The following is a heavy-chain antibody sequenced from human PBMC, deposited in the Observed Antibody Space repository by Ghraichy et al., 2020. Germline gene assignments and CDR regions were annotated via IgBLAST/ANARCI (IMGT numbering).Heavy chain of an antibody. Sequence: SETLSLTCNVSGGSISGYYWSWIRQPPKKGLEWIGYVSYSGSTNYNPSLKSRVTISVDPSKNQFSLTLNSVTAADTAVYFCARRTPTPGYFDSWGQGTLVTVSS. CDR2: VSYSGST. J-gene: IGHJ4*02. CDR3: ARRTPTPGYFDS. D-gene: IGHD1-14*01. V-gene: IGHV4-59*12. CDR1: GGSISGYY.